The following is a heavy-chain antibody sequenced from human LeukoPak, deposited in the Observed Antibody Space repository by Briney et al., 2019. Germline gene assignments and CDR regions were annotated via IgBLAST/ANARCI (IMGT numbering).Heavy chain of an antibody. CDR1: GYSFTSYW. D-gene: IGHD4-17*01. J-gene: IGHJ6*02. V-gene: IGHV5-10-1*01. Sequence: GESLKISCKGSGYSFTSYWITWVRQMPGESLEWMGRIDPSDSYTNYSPSFQGHVTISADKSISTAYLQWSSLKAADTAMYYCATVTTIYYYYGMDVWGQGTTVTVSS. CDR2: IDPSDSYT. CDR3: ATVTTIYYYYGMDV.